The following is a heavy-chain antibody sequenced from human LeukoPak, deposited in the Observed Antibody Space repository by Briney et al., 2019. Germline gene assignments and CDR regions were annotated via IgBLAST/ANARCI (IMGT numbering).Heavy chain of an antibody. CDR2: TSSSSSYI. V-gene: IGHV3-21*01. CDR3: ITGSSSCYGCFEY. J-gene: IGHJ4*02. Sequence: GGSLRLSCAASGFTFSSYSMNWVRQAPGKGLEWVSSTSSSSSYIYYADSVKGRFTISRDNAKNSLYLQMNSLRAEDTAVYYCITGSSSCYGCFEYWGQGTLVTVSS. CDR1: GFTFSSYS. D-gene: IGHD2-2*01.